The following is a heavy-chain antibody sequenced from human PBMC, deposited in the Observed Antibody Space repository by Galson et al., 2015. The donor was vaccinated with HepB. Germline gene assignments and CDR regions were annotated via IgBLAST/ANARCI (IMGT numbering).Heavy chain of an antibody. J-gene: IGHJ4*02. CDR3: ARAPQHVLRYFPPDY. CDR1: GFTFSSYA. D-gene: IGHD3-9*01. V-gene: IGHV3-30-3*01. Sequence: SLRLSCAASGFTFSSYAMHWVRQAPGKGLEWVAVISYDGTNKYYADSVKGRFTISRDNSKNTLYLQMNSLRADDTAVYYCARAPQHVLRYFPPDYWGQGTLVTVSS. CDR2: ISYDGTNK.